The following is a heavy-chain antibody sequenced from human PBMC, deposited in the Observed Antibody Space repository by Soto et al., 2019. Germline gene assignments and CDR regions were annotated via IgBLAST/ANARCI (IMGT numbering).Heavy chain of an antibody. J-gene: IGHJ6*02. Sequence: QVQLVQSGAEVKKPGSSVKVSCKASGGTFSSYTISWVRQAPGQGLEWMGRIIPILGIANYAQKFQGRVTITADKSTSTAYMELSSLRSEDTAVYYCARDTMVRGVYYYGMDVWGQGTTVTVSS. CDR1: GGTFSSYT. CDR2: IIPILGIA. CDR3: ARDTMVRGVYYYGMDV. D-gene: IGHD3-10*01. V-gene: IGHV1-69*08.